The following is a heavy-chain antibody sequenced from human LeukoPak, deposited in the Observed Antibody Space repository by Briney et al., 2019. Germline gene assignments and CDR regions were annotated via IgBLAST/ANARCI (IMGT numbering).Heavy chain of an antibody. CDR3: ARNYFYGSGSYYNPFAS. CDR1: GYSFTSYW. CDR2: IYPGDSDT. J-gene: IGHJ5*01. Sequence: GESLKISCKGSGYSFTSYWIGWVRQMPGKGLEWMGIIYPGDSDTRYSPSFQGQVTISADTSINTAYLQWSSLKASDTAMYYCARNYFYGSGSYYNPFASWGQGTLVTVSS. V-gene: IGHV5-51*01. D-gene: IGHD3-10*01.